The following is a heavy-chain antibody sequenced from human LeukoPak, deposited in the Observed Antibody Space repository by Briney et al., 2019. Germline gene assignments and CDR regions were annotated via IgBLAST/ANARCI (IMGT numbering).Heavy chain of an antibody. D-gene: IGHD3-3*01. CDR1: GYSFTYYW. V-gene: IGHV5-51*01. Sequence: KPGESLKISCKASGYSFTYYWIGWVRQMPGKGLEWMGIMYPGDSNIRYSPSFQGQVTISADKSISTAYLQWGSLKASDTGMYYCARGLNFGDYWGQGTLVTVSS. J-gene: IGHJ4*02. CDR3: ARGLNFGDY. CDR2: MYPGDSNI.